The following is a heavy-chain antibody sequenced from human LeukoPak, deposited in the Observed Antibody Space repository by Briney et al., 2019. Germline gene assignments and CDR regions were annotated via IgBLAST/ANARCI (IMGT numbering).Heavy chain of an antibody. V-gene: IGHV3-23*01. CDR1: GFTFSSYA. CDR2: ISGSGGST. D-gene: IGHD3-22*01. J-gene: IGHJ4*02. CDR3: AKDSSGYHYRTPGRYFDY. Sequence: GGSLRLSCAASGFTFSSYAMSWVRQAPGKGLEWVSAISGSGGSTYYADSVKGRFTISRDNSKNTLYLQMNSLRAEDTAVYYCAKDSSGYHYRTPGRYFDYWGQGTLVTVSS.